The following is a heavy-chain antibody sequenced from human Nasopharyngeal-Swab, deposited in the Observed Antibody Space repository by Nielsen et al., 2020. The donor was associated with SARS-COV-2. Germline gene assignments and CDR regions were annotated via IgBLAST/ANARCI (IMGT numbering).Heavy chain of an antibody. CDR1: GFTFGDYA. CDR3: TRGGNYDFWSGYLRYYYGMDV. D-gene: IGHD3-3*01. V-gene: IGHV3-49*03. Sequence: GESLKISCTASGFTFGDYAMGWFRQAPGKGLEWVGFIRSKAYGGTTEYAASVKGRFTISRDDSKSIAYLQMNSLKTEDTAVYYCTRGGNYDFWSGYLRYYYGMDVWGQGTTVTVSS. CDR2: IRSKAYGGTT. J-gene: IGHJ6*02.